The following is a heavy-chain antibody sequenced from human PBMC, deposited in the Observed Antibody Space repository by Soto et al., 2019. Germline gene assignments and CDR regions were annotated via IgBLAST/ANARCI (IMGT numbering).Heavy chain of an antibody. CDR2: IYYSGST. V-gene: IGHV4-31*03. D-gene: IGHD2-2*01. CDR1: GGSISSGDYY. Sequence: QVQLQESGPGLVKPSQTLSLTCTVSGGSISSGDYYWTWIRQHPGKGLEWIGYIYYSGSTKHNPSLKSRITISVDTSKNQFSLKLNSVTAADTAVYYCARTKTSSTSFHVDYWGQGTQVTVYS. J-gene: IGHJ4*02. CDR3: ARTKTSSTSFHVDY.